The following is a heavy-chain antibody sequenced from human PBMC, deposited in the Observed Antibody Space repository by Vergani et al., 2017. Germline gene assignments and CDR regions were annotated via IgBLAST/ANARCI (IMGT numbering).Heavy chain of an antibody. J-gene: IGHJ6*03. CDR2: IDHTGRT. D-gene: IGHD4-11*01. CDR1: GGSFTSYH. V-gene: IGHV4-34*01. CDR3: ARVNTETNGHLYYYYYMDV. Sequence: QVQLQQWGGGLLKPSETLSLTCVVNGGSFTSYHWTWIRQSPGEGLEWVGDIDHTGRTDYNPSLKSRLTMSVDKSRNQFSLTLNSVTATDTAIYFCARVNTETNGHLYYYYYMDVWGQGTVVTVS.